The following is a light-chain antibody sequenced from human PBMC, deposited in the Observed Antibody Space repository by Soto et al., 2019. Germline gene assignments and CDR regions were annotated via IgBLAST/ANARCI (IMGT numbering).Light chain of an antibody. CDR1: QSINSNY. V-gene: IGKV3-20*01. Sequence: EIVLTQSPGTLSLSPGERATLSCRASQSINSNYLVWYQQKPGQAPRLLIYGTSSRATGIPDRFSGRGSGTDVTLTISRLEPEDFAVYYCQHYGSAPLFTFVPGTKVDIK. J-gene: IGKJ3*01. CDR3: QHYGSAPLFT. CDR2: GTS.